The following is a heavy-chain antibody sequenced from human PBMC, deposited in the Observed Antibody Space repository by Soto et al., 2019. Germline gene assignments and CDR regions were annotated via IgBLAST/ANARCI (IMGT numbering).Heavy chain of an antibody. Sequence: QVPLVQSGAEVKKPGASVKVSCKASGFTFTIYGIAWVRQAPRQGLEWMGWINPYNANTNYAQKFQGRVTMTTDTSTTTGYMELRSLRSDDTAVYYCARVVAAAPVYYGMDVWGQGTTVTVSS. CDR3: ARVVAAAPVYYGMDV. V-gene: IGHV1-18*01. D-gene: IGHD2-15*01. CDR1: GFTFTIYG. CDR2: INPYNANT. J-gene: IGHJ6*02.